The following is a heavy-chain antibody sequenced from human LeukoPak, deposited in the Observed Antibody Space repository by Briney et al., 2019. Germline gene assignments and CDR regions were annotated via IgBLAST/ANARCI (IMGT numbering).Heavy chain of an antibody. Sequence: ALVKVSCKASGYTFTNYGVTWVRQAPGQGLEWMGWISAYNGNTNYAQKVRGRVTMTTDASTSTAYMDLRSLRSDDTAVYYCARGVYQEGGIHYYYYMDVWGRGTTVIVSS. CDR1: GYTFTNYG. CDR2: ISAYNGNT. CDR3: ARGVYQEGGIHYYYYMDV. D-gene: IGHD2-8*01. J-gene: IGHJ6*03. V-gene: IGHV1-18*01.